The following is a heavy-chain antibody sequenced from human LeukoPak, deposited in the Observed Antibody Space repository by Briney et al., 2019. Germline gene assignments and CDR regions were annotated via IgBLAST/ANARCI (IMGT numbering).Heavy chain of an antibody. CDR2: IYPGDSDT. D-gene: IGHD5-18*01. V-gene: IGHV5-51*01. Sequence: GESLKISYNGSCYTITNYLIGWLRQLAGKLLELIRIIYPGDSDTRYSPSFQDQVTISADKSISTAYLQWSSLKASDTAMYYCARLGYSYGSRRYLYYFDYWGQGTLVTVSS. CDR3: ARLGYSYGSRRYLYYFDY. J-gene: IGHJ4*02. CDR1: CYTITNYL.